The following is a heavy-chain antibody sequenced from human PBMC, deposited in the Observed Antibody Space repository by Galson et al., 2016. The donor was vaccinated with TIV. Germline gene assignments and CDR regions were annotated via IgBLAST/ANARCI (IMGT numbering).Heavy chain of an antibody. CDR3: ARNVAQTGDFDD. V-gene: IGHV1-8*01. CDR2: MHPDSGHT. Sequence: SVKVSCKASGYPFTNYDINWVRQTAGQGLEWLGWMHPDSGHTGYAQKFQGRVSMTRDTSISTAYMELRSLNSEDTAVYYCARNVAQTGDFDDWGQGTLVTVSS. J-gene: IGHJ4*02. CDR1: GYPFTNYD. D-gene: IGHD7-27*01.